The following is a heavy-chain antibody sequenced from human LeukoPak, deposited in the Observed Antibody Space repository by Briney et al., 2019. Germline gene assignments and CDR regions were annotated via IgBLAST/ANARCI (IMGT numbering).Heavy chain of an antibody. CDR1: GGSISGHY. J-gene: IGHJ6*02. V-gene: IGHV4-59*11. CDR3: ARFGVDYDMDV. D-gene: IGHD3-16*01. CDR2: IHYSGRP. Sequence: SETLSLTCTVSGGSISGHYWTWIRQPPGKGLEWIGQIHYSGRPDYNPSLKSRVTISVDTSKNQFSLKVTSVTGADTAVYYCARFGVDYDMDVWGQGTTVTVSS.